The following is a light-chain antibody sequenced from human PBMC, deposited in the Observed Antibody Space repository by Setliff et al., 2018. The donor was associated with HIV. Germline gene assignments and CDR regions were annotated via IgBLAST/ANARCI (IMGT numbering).Light chain of an antibody. CDR2: DVN. J-gene: IGLJ1*01. CDR1: SSDVGGYNF. V-gene: IGLV2-14*03. Sequence: QSALPQPASVSGSPGQSITISCTGTSSDVGGYNFVCWYQQHPGKAPKLMIYDVNERPSGVSNRFSGSKSGNTASLTISGLQTADVADYYCSSYSSGNFVFGSGTKVTVL. CDR3: SSYSSGNFV.